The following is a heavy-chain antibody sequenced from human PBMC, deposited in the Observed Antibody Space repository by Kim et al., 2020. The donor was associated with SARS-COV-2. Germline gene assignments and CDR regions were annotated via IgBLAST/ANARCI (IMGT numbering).Heavy chain of an antibody. CDR3: AKDPGDYGGNHGYFDL. CDR2: IWYDGSNK. Sequence: GGSLRLSCAASGFTFSSYGMHWVRQAPGKGLEWVAVIWYDGSNKYYADSVKGRFTISRDNSKNTLYLQMNSLRAEDTAVYYCAKDPGDYGGNHGYFDLWGRGTLVTVSS. CDR1: GFTFSSYG. V-gene: IGHV3-33*06. D-gene: IGHD4-17*01. J-gene: IGHJ2*01.